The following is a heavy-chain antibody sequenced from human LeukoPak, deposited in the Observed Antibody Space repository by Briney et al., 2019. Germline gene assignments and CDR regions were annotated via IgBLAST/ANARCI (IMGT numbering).Heavy chain of an antibody. CDR1: GGSISSSSYY. V-gene: IGHV4-39*01. CDR2: IYYSGST. CDR3: ARQIPSWNGGAVGNWFDP. D-gene: IGHD1-1*01. J-gene: IGHJ5*02. Sequence: SETLSLTCTVSGGSISSSSYYWGWIRQPPGKGLEWIGSIYYSGSTYYNPSLKSRVTISVDTSKNQFSLKLSSVTAADTAVYYCARQIPSWNGGAVGNWFDPWGQGNLVTVSS.